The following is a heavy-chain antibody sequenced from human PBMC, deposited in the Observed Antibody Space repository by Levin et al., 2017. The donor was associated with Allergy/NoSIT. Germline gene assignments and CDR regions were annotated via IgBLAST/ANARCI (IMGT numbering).Heavy chain of an antibody. CDR2: IYSGGST. CDR1: GFTVSSNY. Sequence: ASVKVSCAASGFTVSSNYMSWVRQAPGKGLEWVSVIYSGGSTYYADSVKGRFTISRDNSKNTLYLQMNSLRAEDTAVYYCARDSGSYSGYFDYWGQGTLVTVSS. CDR3: ARDSGSYSGYFDY. V-gene: IGHV3-53*01. J-gene: IGHJ4*02. D-gene: IGHD1-26*01.